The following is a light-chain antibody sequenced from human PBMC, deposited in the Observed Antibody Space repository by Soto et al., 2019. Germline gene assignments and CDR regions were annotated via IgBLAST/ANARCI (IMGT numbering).Light chain of an antibody. CDR1: QSVSSNF. J-gene: IGKJ1*01. Sequence: EIVLTQSPATLSLSPGERATLSCRASQSVSSNFLAWYQHKLGQGPRLLSYGASSRATGIPDRFYGSGSGTDFSLTISRLETEDFAVSYCQQYGSSPPTFGRGTKVEIK. V-gene: IGKV3-20*01. CDR3: QQYGSSPPT. CDR2: GAS.